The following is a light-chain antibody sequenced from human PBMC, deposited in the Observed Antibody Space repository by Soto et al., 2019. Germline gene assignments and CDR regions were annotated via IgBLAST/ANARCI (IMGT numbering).Light chain of an antibody. CDR1: QTVSNNY. J-gene: IGKJ2*01. Sequence: EVVLTQSPGTLSLSPGERATLSCRASQTVSNNYLAWYQQKPGQAPRLLIFGSSDRATGVPDRFIGSGSGTDFTLTISRLEPEDFAVYYCQQYGSSPPYTFGRGTKVEIK. CDR2: GSS. V-gene: IGKV3-20*01. CDR3: QQYGSSPPYT.